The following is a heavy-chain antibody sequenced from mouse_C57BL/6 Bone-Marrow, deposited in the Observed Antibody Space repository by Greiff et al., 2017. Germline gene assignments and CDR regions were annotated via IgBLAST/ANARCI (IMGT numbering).Heavy chain of an antibody. V-gene: IGHV14-3*01. CDR3: AIDLLLRPLAY. CDR2: IDPANGNT. CDR1: GFNIKNTY. J-gene: IGHJ3*01. D-gene: IGHD1-1*01. Sequence: VQLQQSVAELVRPGASVKLSCTASGFNIKNTYMHWVKQRPDQGLEWIGRIDPANGNTTYAPKFQCKATVTADTSSNTAYLQLSSLTSEDTAIYYCAIDLLLRPLAYWGQGTLVTVSA.